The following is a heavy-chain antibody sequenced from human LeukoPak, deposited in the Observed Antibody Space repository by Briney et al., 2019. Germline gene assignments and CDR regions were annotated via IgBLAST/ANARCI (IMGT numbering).Heavy chain of an antibody. V-gene: IGHV1-8*01. CDR1: GYTFTSYD. D-gene: IGHD3-10*01. CDR3: ARGRWYYGSGSYNWFDP. J-gene: IGHJ5*02. Sequence: GASVKVSCKASGYTFTSYDINWVRQATGQGLEWMGWMNPNSGNTGYAQKFQGRVTMTRNTSISTAYMELSSLRSEDTAVYYCARGRWYYGSGSYNWFDPWGQGTLVTVSS. CDR2: MNPNSGNT.